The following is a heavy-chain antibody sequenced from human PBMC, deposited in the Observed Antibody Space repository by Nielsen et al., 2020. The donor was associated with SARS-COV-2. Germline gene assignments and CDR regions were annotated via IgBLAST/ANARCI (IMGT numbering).Heavy chain of an antibody. CDR2: ISAYQGNT. CDR3: ARDSGLEPCVY. Sequence: ASVKPSCRASGYTLTSYVISWVRQTPGQGLDCMGWISAYQGNTYYAQKLHGRVTMTTDTSTSTAYMELRSLRSYDTAVYYCARDSGLEPCVYWGQGTLVTVSS. D-gene: IGHD3/OR15-3a*01. J-gene: IGHJ4*02. V-gene: IGHV1-18*04. CDR1: GYTLTSYV.